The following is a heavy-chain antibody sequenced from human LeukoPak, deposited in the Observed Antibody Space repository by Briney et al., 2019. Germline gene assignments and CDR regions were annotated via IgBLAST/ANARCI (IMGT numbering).Heavy chain of an antibody. D-gene: IGHD3-16*02. CDR1: GYTFTGYY. V-gene: IGHV1-2*02. CDR2: INPNSGGT. J-gene: IGHJ4*02. Sequence: ASVKVSCKASGYTFTGYYMHWVRHAHGQGLGWMGWINPNSGGTNHAQQFQGRVTMTRDTSISTAYMELSRLRSDDTAVYYCARDEGVWGSYRQDYWGQGTLVTVSS. CDR3: ARDEGVWGSYRQDY.